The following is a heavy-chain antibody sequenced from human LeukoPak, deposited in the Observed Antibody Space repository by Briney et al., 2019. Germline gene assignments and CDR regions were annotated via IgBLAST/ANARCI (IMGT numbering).Heavy chain of an antibody. V-gene: IGHV3-21*06. CDR3: VREITMSGGFDP. CDR1: GFTFDDYS. Sequence: PGGSLRLSCAASGFTFDDYSMNWVRQAPGKGLEWVSSISSRSSYIFYADSVKGRFSISRDNAKNSLYLQMTSLRVEDTAVYYCVREITMSGGFDPWGQGTLVTVSS. J-gene: IGHJ5*02. D-gene: IGHD3-10*02. CDR2: ISSRSSYI.